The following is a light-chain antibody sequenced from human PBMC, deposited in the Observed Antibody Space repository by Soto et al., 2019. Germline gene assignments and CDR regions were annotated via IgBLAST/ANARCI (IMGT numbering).Light chain of an antibody. V-gene: IGKV3-11*01. CDR3: QQSHNWPRT. CDR1: QRVSTF. Sequence: EIVLTQSPGTLSLSPGDIATLSCRASQRVSTFLAWYQQRPGQAPRLLISEASNRATGIPARFSGSGSGTDFTLTISSLEPEDFAVYYCQQSHNWPRTFGQGTKVDIK. CDR2: EAS. J-gene: IGKJ1*01.